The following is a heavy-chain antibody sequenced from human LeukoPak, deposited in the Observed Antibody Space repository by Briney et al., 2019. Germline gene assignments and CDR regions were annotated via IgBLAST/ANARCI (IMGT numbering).Heavy chain of an antibody. V-gene: IGHV3-53*01. CDR3: ARKVVVPAAMRDYYYYYGMDV. CDR1: GFTVSSNY. D-gene: IGHD2-2*01. J-gene: IGHJ6*02. CDR2: IDMGGST. Sequence: GGSVRLSCAASGFTVSSNYMSWVRQAPGKGLEWVAGIDMGGSTYYIVSVKGRFTIPRDNSKNTVYLQMNSLRAEDTAVYYCARKVVVPAAMRDYYYYYGMDVWGQGTTVTVSS.